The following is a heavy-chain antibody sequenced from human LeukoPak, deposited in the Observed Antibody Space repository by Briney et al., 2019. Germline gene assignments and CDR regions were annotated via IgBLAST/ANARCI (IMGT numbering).Heavy chain of an antibody. J-gene: IGHJ5*02. D-gene: IGHD3-22*01. Sequence: SETLSLTCAVSGGSISSGGYSWSWIRQPPGKGLEWIGYIYHSGSTYYNPSLKSRVTISVDRSKNQFSLKLSSVTAADTAVYYCARVPRGYYDSSGYHQAWFDPWGQGTLVTVSS. CDR1: GGSISSGGYS. CDR3: ARVPRGYYDSSGYHQAWFDP. CDR2: IYHSGST. V-gene: IGHV4-30-2*01.